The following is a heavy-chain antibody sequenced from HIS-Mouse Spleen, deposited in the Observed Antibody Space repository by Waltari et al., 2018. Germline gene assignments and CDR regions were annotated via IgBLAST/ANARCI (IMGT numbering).Heavy chain of an antibody. J-gene: IGHJ3*02. CDR3: ARDYWNDDAFDI. CDR2: INPNRGGT. Sequence: QVQLVQSGAEVKKPGASVKVSCKASGYTFTGYYMHWVRQAPGQGLEWMGWINPNRGGTNYAQKVQGRVTMTRDTSISTAYMELSRLRSDDTAVYYCARDYWNDDAFDIWGQGTMVTVSS. CDR1: GYTFTGYY. V-gene: IGHV1-2*02. D-gene: IGHD1-1*01.